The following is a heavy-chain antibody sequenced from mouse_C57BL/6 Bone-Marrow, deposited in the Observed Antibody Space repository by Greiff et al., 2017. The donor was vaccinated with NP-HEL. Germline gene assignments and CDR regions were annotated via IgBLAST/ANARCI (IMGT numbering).Heavy chain of an antibody. CDR1: GFTFSSYG. D-gene: IGHD2-4*01. CDR3: ASPYDYDVAWFAY. CDR2: ISSGGSYT. J-gene: IGHJ3*01. V-gene: IGHV5-6*01. Sequence: EVMLVESGGDLVKPGGSLKLSCAASGFTFSSYGMSWVRQTPDKRLEWVATISSGGSYTYYPDSVKGRFTISSANAKNTLYLQMSSLKSEDTAMYYCASPYDYDVAWFAYWGQGTLVTVSA.